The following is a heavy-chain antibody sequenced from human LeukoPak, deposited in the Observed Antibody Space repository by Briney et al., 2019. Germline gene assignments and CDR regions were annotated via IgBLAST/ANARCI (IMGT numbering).Heavy chain of an antibody. CDR2: INHSGST. CDR3: ARPGYCSGGCCPRWFDH. J-gene: IGHJ5*02. D-gene: IGHD2-15*01. V-gene: IGHV4-34*01. Sequence: SETLSLTCAVSGGSFSGYYWSWIRQPPGKGLEWIGEINHSGSTNYNPSLKSRVTISVDTSKNQFSLKLSSVTAADTAVYYCARPGYCSGGCCPRWFDHWGQGTLVTVSS. CDR1: GGSFSGYY.